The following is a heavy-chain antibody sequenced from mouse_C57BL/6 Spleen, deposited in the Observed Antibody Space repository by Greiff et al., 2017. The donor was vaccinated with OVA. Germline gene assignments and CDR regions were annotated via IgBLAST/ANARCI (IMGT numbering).Heavy chain of an antibody. Sequence: EVQLQESEGGLVQPGGSLKLSCTASGFTFSDYYMAWVRQVPEKGLEWVAIINYDGSSTYYLDSLTSRFIISIDNAKNILYLQMRSRKSEDTATYYCARDYDGSSHWYFDVWGKGTTVTVSS. CDR3: ARDYDGSSHWYFDV. J-gene: IGHJ1*03. CDR2: INYDGSST. CDR1: GFTFSDYY. V-gene: IGHV5-16*01. D-gene: IGHD1-1*01.